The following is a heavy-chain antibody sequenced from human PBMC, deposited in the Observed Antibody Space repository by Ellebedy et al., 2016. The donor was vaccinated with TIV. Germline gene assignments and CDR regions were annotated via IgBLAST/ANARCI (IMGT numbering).Heavy chain of an antibody. Sequence: GESLKISCAASGFIFSDYHMSWIRQAPGKGLEWVSYISSGGSSTYYADSVKGRFTISRDNAKRSLYMQMNSLRAEDTAVYYCARDGGRGPNDSFDFWGQGTMVAVSS. CDR1: GFIFSDYH. CDR2: ISSGGSST. V-gene: IGHV3-11*01. CDR3: ARDGGRGPNDSFDF. D-gene: IGHD3-10*01. J-gene: IGHJ3*01.